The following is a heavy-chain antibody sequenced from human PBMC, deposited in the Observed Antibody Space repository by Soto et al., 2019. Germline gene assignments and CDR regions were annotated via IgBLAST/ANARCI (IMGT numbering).Heavy chain of an antibody. CDR1: GYTFSSHA. CDR3: ARDGARIAVFGVVYYFDY. D-gene: IGHD3-3*01. CDR2: INAGNGDT. Sequence: ASVQVSCKASGYTFSSHAIHWARLGPGQRLEWMGWINAGNGDTKYSQKFQGRVAITRDTSASSAYMALSTLRSEDTAVYYCARDGARIAVFGVVYYFDYWGQGTVVTVSS. V-gene: IGHV1-3*01. J-gene: IGHJ4*02.